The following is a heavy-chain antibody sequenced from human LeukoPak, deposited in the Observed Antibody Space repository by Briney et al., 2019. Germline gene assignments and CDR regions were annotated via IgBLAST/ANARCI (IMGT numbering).Heavy chain of an antibody. CDR3: ARGLGSSNYYYYYGMDV. CDR2: IYYSGST. Sequence: SETLSLTCTVSGGSISSGGYYWSWIRQHPGKGQEWIGYIYYSGSTYYNPSLKSRVTISVDTSKNQFSLKLSSVTAADTAVYYCARGLGSSNYYYYYGMDVWGQGTTVTVSS. J-gene: IGHJ6*02. D-gene: IGHD3-16*01. CDR1: GGSISSGGYY. V-gene: IGHV4-31*03.